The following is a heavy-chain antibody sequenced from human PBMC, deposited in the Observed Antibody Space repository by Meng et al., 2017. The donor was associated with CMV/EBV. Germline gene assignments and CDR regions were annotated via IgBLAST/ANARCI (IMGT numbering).Heavy chain of an antibody. J-gene: IGHJ5*02. CDR3: AKGIGGEFDP. D-gene: IGHD3-10*01. V-gene: IGHV3-23*01. CDR2: ISGSGGST. CDR1: GFTFSSYA. Sequence: GESLKISCAASGFTFSSYAMSWVRQAPGKGLEWVSAISGSGGSTYYADSVKGRFTISRDNSKNTLYLQVNSLRAEDTAVYYCAKGIGGEFDPWGQGTLVTVSS.